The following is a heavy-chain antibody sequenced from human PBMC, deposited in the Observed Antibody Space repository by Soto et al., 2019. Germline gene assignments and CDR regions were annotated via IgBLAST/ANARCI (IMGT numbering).Heavy chain of an antibody. CDR2: ISYDGSNS. CDR3: ARGRVESTLIRVAYSN. Sequence: QVQLVESGGGVVQPGKSLRLSCAASGFTFSSYAMHWVRQAPGKGLEWVALISYDGSNSYYADSVKGRFTISRDNSKYTLYLQMNSLRAEDTALYFCARGRVESTLIRVAYSNWGQGTPVTVSS. V-gene: IGHV3-30-3*01. CDR1: GFTFSSYA. D-gene: IGHD3-10*01. J-gene: IGHJ4*02.